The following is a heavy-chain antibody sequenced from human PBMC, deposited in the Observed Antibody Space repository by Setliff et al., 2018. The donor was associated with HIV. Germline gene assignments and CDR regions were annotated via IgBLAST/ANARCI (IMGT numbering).Heavy chain of an antibody. CDR1: GYTFTSYY. V-gene: IGHV1-46*01. J-gene: IGHJ3*02. Sequence: ASVKVSCKASGYTFTSYYMHWVRQAPGQGLEWMGIINPSGGSTSYAQKFQGRVTMTRDTSPSTVYMELSSLRSEDTAVYYCARDRGDIVVVVAATPGGAFDIWGQGTMVT. CDR2: INPSGGST. D-gene: IGHD2-15*01. CDR3: ARDRGDIVVVVAATPGGAFDI.